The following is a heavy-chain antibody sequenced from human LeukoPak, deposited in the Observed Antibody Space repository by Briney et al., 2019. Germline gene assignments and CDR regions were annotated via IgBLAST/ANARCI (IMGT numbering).Heavy chain of an antibody. D-gene: IGHD6-19*01. CDR1: GFTFDDYA. CDR3: AKVRQWLVQDDAFDI. V-gene: IGHV3-9*01. CDR2: ISWNSGSI. Sequence: PGRSLRLSCAASGFTFDDYAMHWVRQAPGKGLEWVSGISWNSGSIGYADSVKGRFTISRDNAKNSLYLQMNSLRAEDTALYYCAKVRQWLVQDDAFDIWGQGTMVTVS. J-gene: IGHJ3*02.